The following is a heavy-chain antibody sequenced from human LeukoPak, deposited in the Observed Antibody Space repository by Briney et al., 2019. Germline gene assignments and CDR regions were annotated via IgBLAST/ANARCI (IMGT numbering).Heavy chain of an antibody. CDR1: GGSFSGYY. CDR2: INHSGST. V-gene: IGHV4-34*01. D-gene: IGHD3-3*01. CDR3: ARLSITLFGVVSAHFDH. Sequence: SETLSLTCAVYGGSFSGYYWSWIRQPPGKGLEWIGEINHSGSTDYNPSLKSRVTISGDSSKNQFSLNLNSVTAADTAVYYCARLSITLFGVVSAHFDHWGQGTLVTVSS. J-gene: IGHJ4*02.